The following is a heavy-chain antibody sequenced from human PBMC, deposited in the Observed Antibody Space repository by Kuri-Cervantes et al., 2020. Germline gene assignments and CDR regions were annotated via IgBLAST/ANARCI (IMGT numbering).Heavy chain of an antibody. CDR2: FDPEDGET. Sequence: ASVKVSCKVSGYTLTELSMHWVRQAPGKGLEWMGGFDPEDGETIYAQKFQGRVTMTEDTSTDTAYMALSRLRSEDTAVYYCATNPSGSGWYWFDPWGQGTLVTDSS. D-gene: IGHD6-19*01. J-gene: IGHJ5*02. CDR3: ATNPSGSGWYWFDP. CDR1: GYTLTELS. V-gene: IGHV1-24*01.